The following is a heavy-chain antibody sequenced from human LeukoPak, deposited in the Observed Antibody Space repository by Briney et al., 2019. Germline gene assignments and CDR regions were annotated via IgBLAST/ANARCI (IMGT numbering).Heavy chain of an antibody. CDR2: IYPGDSDT. V-gene: IGHV5-51*01. Sequence: GESLLISCKGSGYSFTTYWIAWVRQMPGKGLEWMGIIYPGDSDTRYSPSFQGQVTISADKSITTAYLQWSSLKASDTAMYYCARRDYGGGYYFDYWGQGTLVTVS. CDR1: GYSFTTYW. J-gene: IGHJ4*02. D-gene: IGHD4-23*01. CDR3: ARRDYGGGYYFDY.